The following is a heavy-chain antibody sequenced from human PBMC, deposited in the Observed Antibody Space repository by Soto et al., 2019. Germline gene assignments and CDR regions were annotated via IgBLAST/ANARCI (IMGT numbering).Heavy chain of an antibody. Sequence: ASVKVSCKASGYTFTTYDISWVRQATGQGLEWMGWMNPYSGNIGYAQKFQGRVTVTRNTSISTVYMELSGLRPDDTAVYYCARRKERSGPHYFDYWGQGSQVTAPQ. CDR3: ARRKERSGPHYFDY. D-gene: IGHD6-25*01. J-gene: IGHJ4*02. CDR2: MNPYSGNI. V-gene: IGHV1-8*01. CDR1: GYTFTTYD.